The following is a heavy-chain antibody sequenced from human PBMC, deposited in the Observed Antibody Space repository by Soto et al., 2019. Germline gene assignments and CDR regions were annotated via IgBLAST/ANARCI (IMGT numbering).Heavy chain of an antibody. J-gene: IGHJ4*02. CDR3: ARAPRGNYGYPSYFDY. CDR2: IYYSGST. D-gene: IGHD3-10*01. Sequence: PSETLSLTCAVSGGSISSGGYSWSWIQQPPGKGLEWIGYIYYSGSTNYNPSLKSRVTISVDTSKNQFSLKLSSVTAADTAVYYCARAPRGNYGYPSYFDYWGQGTLVTVSS. CDR1: GGSISSGGYS. V-gene: IGHV4-61*08.